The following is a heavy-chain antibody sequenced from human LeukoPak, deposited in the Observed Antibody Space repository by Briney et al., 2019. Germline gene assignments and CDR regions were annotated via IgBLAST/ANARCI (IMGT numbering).Heavy chain of an antibody. CDR3: ARPRGSYHILSEPGY. D-gene: IGHD1-26*01. CDR2: INPNSGGT. CDR1: GYTFTGYY. Sequence: ASVKVSCKPSGYTFTGYYMHWVRLAPGQGLEWMGWINPNSGGTNYAQKFQGRVTFTRDTSISTTYMELSSLRFDDTAFYYCARPRGSYHILSEPGYWGQGTLVTVSS. V-gene: IGHV1-2*02. J-gene: IGHJ4*02.